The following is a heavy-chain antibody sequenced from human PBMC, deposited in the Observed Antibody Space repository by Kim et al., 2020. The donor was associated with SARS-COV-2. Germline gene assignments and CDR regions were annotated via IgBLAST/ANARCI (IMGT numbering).Heavy chain of an antibody. Sequence: GGSLRLSCATSGFTVTDYWMHWVRQAPGKGLVWVSRIRSGCTGISYADSVKGRFTISRDNVNNTLYLQMNNLRAEDTALYYCTSDTVLYGLDVWGQGTPVTVSS. CDR3: TSDTVLYGLDV. CDR1: GFTVTDYW. D-gene: IGHD4-4*01. V-gene: IGHV3-74*01. CDR2: IRSGCTGI. J-gene: IGHJ6*02.